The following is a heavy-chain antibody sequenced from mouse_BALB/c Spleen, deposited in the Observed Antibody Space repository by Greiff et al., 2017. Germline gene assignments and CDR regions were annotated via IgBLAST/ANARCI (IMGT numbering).Heavy chain of an antibody. V-gene: IGHV5-17*02. D-gene: IGHD1-1*01. CDR3: ARSLITTVVGTLDY. CDR2: ISSGSSTI. CDR1: GFTFSSFG. Sequence: EVNVVESGGGLVQPGGSRKLSCAASGFTFSSFGMHWVRQAPEKGLEWVAYISSGSSTIYYADTVKGRFTISRDNPKNTLFLQMTSLRSEDTAMYYCARSLITTVVGTLDYWGQGTTLTVSS. J-gene: IGHJ2*01.